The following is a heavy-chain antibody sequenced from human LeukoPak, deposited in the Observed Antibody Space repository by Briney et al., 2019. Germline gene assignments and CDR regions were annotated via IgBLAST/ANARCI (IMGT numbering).Heavy chain of an antibody. J-gene: IGHJ4*02. D-gene: IGHD3-3*01. V-gene: IGHV1-2*02. CDR2: VNPNSGGT. CDR3: ARSRIPIFGVAISGPPDFDY. CDR1: GYTFTDYY. Sequence: ASLKVSRMVSGYTFTDYYMHWVRQAPGHRLEWLGWVNPNSGGTNYAQTFRGRLTMTGDTSISTAYMEMGRLKSDDTAMYYCARSRIPIFGVAISGPPDFDYWGQGTLVTVSS.